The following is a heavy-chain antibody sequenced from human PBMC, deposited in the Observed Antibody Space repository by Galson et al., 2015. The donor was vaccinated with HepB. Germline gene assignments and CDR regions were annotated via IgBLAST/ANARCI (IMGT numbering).Heavy chain of an antibody. D-gene: IGHD6-19*01. J-gene: IGHJ4*02. CDR2: IKQDGSEK. V-gene: IGHV3-7*03. Sequence: SLRLSCAASGFTFSSYWMSWVRQAPGKGLEWVANIKQDGSEKYYVDSVKGRFTISRDNAKNSLYLQMNSLRAEDTAVYYCARDRSGWSPTGCIDYWGQGTLVTVSS. CDR3: ARDRSGWSPTGCIDY. CDR1: GFTFSSYW.